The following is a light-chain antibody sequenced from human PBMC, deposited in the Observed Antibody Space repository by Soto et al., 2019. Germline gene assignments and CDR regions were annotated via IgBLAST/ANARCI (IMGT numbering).Light chain of an antibody. J-gene: IGKJ2*01. Sequence: EIFLTXXXXPLSLSXXXXXTLSCRASQSVGGFLAWYQQKPGPAPRLLIYDVSNRATGIPARFSGSGSGTDFALTISSVEPEDFAVYYCQHRTNWPRTFGQGTKLDIK. CDR1: QSVGGF. CDR2: DVS. V-gene: IGKV3-11*01. CDR3: QHRTNWPRT.